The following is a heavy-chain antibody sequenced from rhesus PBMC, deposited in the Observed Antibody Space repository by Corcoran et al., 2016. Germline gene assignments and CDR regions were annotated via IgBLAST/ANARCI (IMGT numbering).Heavy chain of an antibody. J-gene: IGHJ4*01. CDR3: AKRSGGYYIDY. Sequence: EVQLVESGGGLAKPGGSLRLSCAASGFTFSRYALHWVRPAPGKGLEWVSAISSGGSTYYADSVKGRFTISRDNSKNTLSLQMNSLRAEDTAVYYCAKRSGGYYIDYWGQGVLVTVSS. D-gene: IGHD3-28*01. CDR1: GFTFSRYA. CDR2: ISSGGST. V-gene: IGHV3-103*01.